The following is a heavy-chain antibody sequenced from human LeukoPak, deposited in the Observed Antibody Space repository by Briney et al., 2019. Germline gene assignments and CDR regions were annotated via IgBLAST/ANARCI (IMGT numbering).Heavy chain of an antibody. V-gene: IGHV4-34*01. CDR1: GFTFSSYG. D-gene: IGHD6-13*01. Sequence: SGGSLRLSCAASGFTFSSYGVHWVRQAPGKGLEWIGEINHSGSTNYNPSLKSRVTISVDTSKNQFSLKLSSVTAADTAVYYCARVPDSSSWYHDAFDIWGQGTMVTVSS. CDR3: ARVPDSSSWYHDAFDI. J-gene: IGHJ3*02. CDR2: INHSGST.